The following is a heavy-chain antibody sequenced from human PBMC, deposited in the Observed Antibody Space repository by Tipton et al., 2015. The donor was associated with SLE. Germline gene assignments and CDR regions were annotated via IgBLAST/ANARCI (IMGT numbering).Heavy chain of an antibody. D-gene: IGHD5-24*01. CDR2: INSDGRIT. V-gene: IGHV3-74*01. CDR1: GFRFSDYW. J-gene: IGHJ4*02. CDR3: ARSEMATSTY. Sequence: SLRLSCAASGFRFSDYWMHWVRQAPGKGLVWVSLINSDGRITNYADSVKGRFTNSRNNAKNTLYLQINSLRAEDTAVYYCARSEMATSTYRGQGTLVTVSS.